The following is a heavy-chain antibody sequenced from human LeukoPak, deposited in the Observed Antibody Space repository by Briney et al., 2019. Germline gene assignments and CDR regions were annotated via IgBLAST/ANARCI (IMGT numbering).Heavy chain of an antibody. J-gene: IGHJ4*02. CDR1: GFTFSDYY. D-gene: IGHD2-2*01. V-gene: IGHV3-11*01. CDR2: ISSSGSTI. CDR3: ARGHIVVVPAAIPPFLDY. Sequence: NAGGSLRLFCAASGFTFSDYYMSWIRQAPGKGLEWVSYISSSGSTIYYADSVKGRFTISRDNAKNSLYLQMNSLRAEDTAVYYCARGHIVVVPAAIPPFLDYWGQGTLVTVSS.